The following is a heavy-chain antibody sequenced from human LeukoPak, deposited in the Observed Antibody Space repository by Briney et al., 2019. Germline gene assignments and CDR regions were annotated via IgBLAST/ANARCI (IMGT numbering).Heavy chain of an antibody. Sequence: SGTLSLTCTVSGGSISSYYWSWIRQPPGKGLEWIGYIYYSGSTNYNPSLKSRVTISVDTSKNQFSLKLSSVTAADTAVYYCARGHYYYYYGMDVWGQGTTVTVSS. CDR3: ARGHYYYYYGMDV. CDR2: IYYSGST. CDR1: GGSISSYY. J-gene: IGHJ6*02. V-gene: IGHV4-59*01.